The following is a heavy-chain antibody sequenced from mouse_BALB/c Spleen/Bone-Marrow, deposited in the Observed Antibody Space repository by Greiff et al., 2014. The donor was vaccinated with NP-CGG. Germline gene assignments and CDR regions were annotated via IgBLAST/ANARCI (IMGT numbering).Heavy chain of an antibody. Sequence: EVQLQQSGPELVKPGASVKISCKASGYSFTGYFMNWVKRSHGKSLEWIGRINPYNGDTFYNQKFKGEATLTVDKSSSTAHMELLSLTSEDSAVYYCGRGDDYDGDFDRWGQGTTLTVSS. CDR1: GYSFTGYF. CDR2: INPYNGDT. V-gene: IGHV1-37*01. J-gene: IGHJ2*01. D-gene: IGHD2-4*01. CDR3: GRGDDYDGDFDR.